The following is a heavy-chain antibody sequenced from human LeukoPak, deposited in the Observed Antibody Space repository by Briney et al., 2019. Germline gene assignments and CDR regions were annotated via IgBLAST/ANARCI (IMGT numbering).Heavy chain of an antibody. CDR2: IWYDGSNK. CDR1: GFTFSSYG. V-gene: IGHV3-33*01. Sequence: PGRSLRLSCAASGFTFSSYGMHWVRQAPGKGLEWVTIIWYDGSNKYYADSVKGRFTISRDNSKNTVYLQMNSLRAEDTAVYYCARLKIDYWGQGVLVTVSS. CDR3: ARLKIDY. J-gene: IGHJ4*02.